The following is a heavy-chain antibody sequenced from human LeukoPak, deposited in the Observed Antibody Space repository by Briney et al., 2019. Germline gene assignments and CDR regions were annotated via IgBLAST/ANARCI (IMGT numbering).Heavy chain of an antibody. J-gene: IGHJ4*02. V-gene: IGHV4-39*01. CDR1: GGSLCSSSYY. CDR2: IYFDGNI. Sequence: SETLSLTCTVSGGSLCSSSYYWGWIRQPPGKDLEWIVTIYFDGNIFYNPSLKSRVTISIDMSKNQFSLKLSSVTAADTAIYYCAAENGNFWIGYHYFEDWGQGTLVSVSS. D-gene: IGHD3-3*01. CDR3: AAENGNFWIGYHYFED.